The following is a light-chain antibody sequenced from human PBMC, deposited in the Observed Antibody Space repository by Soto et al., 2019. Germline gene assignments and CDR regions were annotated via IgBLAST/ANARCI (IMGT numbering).Light chain of an antibody. CDR2: SNN. CDR1: NSNIGSNT. CDR3: AAWDDRLNGLI. V-gene: IGLV1-44*01. J-gene: IGLJ2*01. Sequence: QSVLTQPPSASGTPGQRVTISCSGSNSNIGSNTINWYQQLPGTAPKLLIHSNNKRPSGVPDRFSGSKSGTSASLAISGLQSEDEASYSCAAWDDRLNGLIFGGGTKVTVL.